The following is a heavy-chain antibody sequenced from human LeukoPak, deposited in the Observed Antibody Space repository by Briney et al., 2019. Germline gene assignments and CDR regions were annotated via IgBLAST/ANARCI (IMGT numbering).Heavy chain of an antibody. J-gene: IGHJ4*02. CDR2: ISAYNGNT. V-gene: IGHV1-18*01. D-gene: IGHD6-13*01. Sequence: ASVKVSCEASGDSFSSYGICWGRQGPGQGGECMGCISAYNGNTNHAQKLQGRVTMTTDTSTSTAYMELRSLRSDDTAVYYCARAPPNIAAAKGDYWGQGTLVTVSS. CDR1: GDSFSSYG. CDR3: ARAPPNIAAAKGDY.